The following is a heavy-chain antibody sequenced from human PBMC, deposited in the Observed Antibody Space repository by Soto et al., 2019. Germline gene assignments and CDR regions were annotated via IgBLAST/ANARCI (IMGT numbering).Heavy chain of an antibody. CDR3: ARVRDTRRVNYYYYYGMDV. J-gene: IGHJ6*02. V-gene: IGHV4-31*03. CDR1: GGSISSGGYY. D-gene: IGHD5-18*01. Sequence: QVQLQESGPGLVKPSQTLSLTCTVSGGSISSGGYYWSWIRQHPGKGLEWIGYIYYSGSTYYNPSPKSRVTISVDTSKNQFSLKLSSVTAADTAVYYCARVRDTRRVNYYYYYGMDVWGQGTTVTVSS. CDR2: IYYSGST.